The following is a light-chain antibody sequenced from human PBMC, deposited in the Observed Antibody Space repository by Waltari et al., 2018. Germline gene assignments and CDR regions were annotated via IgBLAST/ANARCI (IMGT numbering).Light chain of an antibody. CDR2: AAS. V-gene: IGKV1-12*01. CDR1: QGISTW. CDR3: QQASSFSIT. Sequence: IQMTQSPSSVSASVGDRVTIACRASQGISTWLAWYQQKPGKAPNLLIYAASTLQTGVPSRFSGSGSGPDFTLTISSLQPEDFATYDCQQASSFSITFGQGTRLEIK. J-gene: IGKJ5*01.